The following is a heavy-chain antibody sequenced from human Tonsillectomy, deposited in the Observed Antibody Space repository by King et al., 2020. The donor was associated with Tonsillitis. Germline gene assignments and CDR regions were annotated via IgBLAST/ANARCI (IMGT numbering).Heavy chain of an antibody. CDR1: GYNFTNYW. CDR2: IYPGDSDS. CDR3: ARHFEAYCGGDCYSGAFDI. V-gene: IGHV5-51*01. Sequence: VQLVESGAEVKKPGESLKISCKGSGYNFTNYWIGWVRQMPGKGLEWMAIIYPGDSDSIYSPSFHGQVTISADKSISTAYLQWSSLKASDIAMYYCARHFEAYCGGDCYSGAFDIWGRGTMVTVSS. D-gene: IGHD2-21*02. J-gene: IGHJ3*02.